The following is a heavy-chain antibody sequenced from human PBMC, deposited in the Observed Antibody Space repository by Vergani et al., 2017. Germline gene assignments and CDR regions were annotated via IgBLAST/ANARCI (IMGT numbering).Heavy chain of an antibody. V-gene: IGHV3-21*01. CDR1: GFTFSSYS. CDR2: ISSSSSYI. J-gene: IGHJ3*02. D-gene: IGHD2-21*02. Sequence: VQLVESGGGVVQPGRSLRLSCAASGFTFSSYSMNWVRQAPGKGLEWVSSISSSSSYIYYADSVKGRFTISRDNAKNSLYLQMNSLRAEDTAVYYCARDPSFGGWVTAPRGAFDIWGQGTTVTVSS. CDR3: ARDPSFGGWVTAPRGAFDI.